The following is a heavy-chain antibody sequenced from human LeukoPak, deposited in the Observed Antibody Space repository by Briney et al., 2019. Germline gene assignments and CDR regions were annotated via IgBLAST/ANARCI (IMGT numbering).Heavy chain of an antibody. CDR2: IYYSGST. Sequence: SQTLSLTCTVSGGSISSGGYYWSWIRQHPGKGLEWIGYIYYSGSTYYNPSLKSRVTISVDTSKNQFSLKLSSVTAADTAVYYCARAWIQLSQQRPSYFDYWGQGTLVTVSS. CDR1: GGSISSGGYY. D-gene: IGHD5-18*01. J-gene: IGHJ4*02. CDR3: ARAWIQLSQQRPSYFDY. V-gene: IGHV4-31*03.